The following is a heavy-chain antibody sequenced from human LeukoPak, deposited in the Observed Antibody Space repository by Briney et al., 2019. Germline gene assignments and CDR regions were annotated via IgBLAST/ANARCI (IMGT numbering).Heavy chain of an antibody. V-gene: IGHV1-2*02. D-gene: IGHD6-19*01. CDR3: ARRDKGIAVAVTFDY. Sequence: ASVTVSCKASGYTFTYYYIHWVRQAPGQGLEWMGWINPNSGGTDFAQKFQGRVTMIRDTSISTAYMEVSRLTYDDTAIYYCARRDKGIAVAVTFDYWGQGTLVTVSS. CDR1: GYTFTYYY. J-gene: IGHJ4*02. CDR2: INPNSGGT.